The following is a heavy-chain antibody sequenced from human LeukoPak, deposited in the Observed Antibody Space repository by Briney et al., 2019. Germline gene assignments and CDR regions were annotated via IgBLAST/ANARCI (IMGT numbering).Heavy chain of an antibody. V-gene: IGHV3-21*01. CDR2: ISSSSSYI. CDR1: GFTLSSYG. CDR3: AREGLDKASFDY. D-gene: IGHD3-22*01. Sequence: PGGPLRLSCAASGFTLSSYGMHWARQAPGKGLEGVSSISSSSSYIYYADSVKGRFTVSRDDAKNSLSLQMNSLRAEDTAVYYCAREGLDKASFDYWGQGTLVTVSS. J-gene: IGHJ4*02.